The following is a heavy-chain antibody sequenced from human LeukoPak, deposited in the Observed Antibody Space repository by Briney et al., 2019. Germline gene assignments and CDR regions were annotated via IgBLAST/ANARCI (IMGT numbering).Heavy chain of an antibody. CDR2: INSDGSST. J-gene: IGHJ4*02. CDR1: GFTFSSYW. CDR3: ARTLYSSSWYTLDFDY. Sequence: PGGSLRLSCAASGFTFSSYWMHWVRHAPGKGLVWVSRINSDGSSTSYADSVKGRFTISRDNAKNTLYLQMNSLRAEDTAVYYCARTLYSSSWYTLDFDYWGQGTLVTVSS. D-gene: IGHD6-13*01. V-gene: IGHV3-74*01.